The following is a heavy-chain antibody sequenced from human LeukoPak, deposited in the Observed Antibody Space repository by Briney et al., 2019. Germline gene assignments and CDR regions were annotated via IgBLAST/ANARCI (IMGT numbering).Heavy chain of an antibody. Sequence: PSETLSLTCTVSGGSIRSYYWSWIRQPPGKGLEWIGCIYSSGSTNYNPSLRSRVTISVDTSKNQFSLKLRSVTAADTAVYYCARALNFDYWGQGTLVTVSS. CDR2: IYSSGST. CDR3: ARALNFDY. J-gene: IGHJ4*02. CDR1: GGSIRSYY. V-gene: IGHV4-59*01.